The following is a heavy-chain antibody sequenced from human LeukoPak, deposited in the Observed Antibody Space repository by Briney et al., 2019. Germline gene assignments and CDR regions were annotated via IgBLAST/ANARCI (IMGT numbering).Heavy chain of an antibody. J-gene: IGHJ6*02. D-gene: IGHD6-13*01. V-gene: IGHV3-9*01. CDR1: GFTFDDYA. Sequence: PGGSLRLSCAASGFTFDDYAMHWVRQAPGKGLEWVSGISWNSGSIGYADSVKGRFTISRDNAKNSLYLQMNSLRAEDTAVYYCAREGTAAADPYDYYGMDVWGQGTTVTVSS. CDR2: ISWNSGSI. CDR3: AREGTAAADPYDYYGMDV.